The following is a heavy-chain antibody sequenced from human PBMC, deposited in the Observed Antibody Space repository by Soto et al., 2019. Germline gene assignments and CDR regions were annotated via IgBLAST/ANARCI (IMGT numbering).Heavy chain of an antibody. D-gene: IGHD5-12*01. CDR1: GYTFTSYY. V-gene: IGHV1-46*01. Sequence: ASVKVSCKASGYTFTSYYMHWVRQAPGQGLEWMGIINPSGGSTSYAQKFQGRVTLTRDTSTSTVYMELSSLRSEDTAVYYCARDLVATDYGMDVWGQGTTVTVSS. J-gene: IGHJ6*02. CDR3: ARDLVATDYGMDV. CDR2: INPSGGST.